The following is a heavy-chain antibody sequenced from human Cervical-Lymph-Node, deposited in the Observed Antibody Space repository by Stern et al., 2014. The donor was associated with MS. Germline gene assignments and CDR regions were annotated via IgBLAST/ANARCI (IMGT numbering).Heavy chain of an antibody. CDR1: GVSITSGAYY. D-gene: IGHD4-17*01. J-gene: IGHJ4*02. V-gene: IGHV4-31*03. Sequence: QVQLQESGPGLVKPSQTLSLTCNVSGVSITSGAYYWSWVRQHPGKGLQWIANIYFTGSAHYNPSLKSRLTISADMSQNQFSLNLTSVTAADTAVYFCARVPLVTTTFDSWGLGTLVTVSS. CDR3: ARVPLVTTTFDS. CDR2: IYFTGSA.